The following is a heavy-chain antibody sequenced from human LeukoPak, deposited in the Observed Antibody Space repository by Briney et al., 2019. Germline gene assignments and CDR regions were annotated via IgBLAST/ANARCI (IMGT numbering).Heavy chain of an antibody. V-gene: IGHV4-59*01. J-gene: IGHJ3*02. Sequence: SETLSLTCTVSGGSISSYYWSWIRQLPGKGLEWIGYIYYSGSTNYNPSLKSRVTISVDTSKNQFSLKLASVTAADTAVYYCARERAGGWADFDIWGQGTMVTVSS. CDR1: GGSISSYY. CDR3: ARERAGGWADFDI. D-gene: IGHD6-19*01. CDR2: IYYSGST.